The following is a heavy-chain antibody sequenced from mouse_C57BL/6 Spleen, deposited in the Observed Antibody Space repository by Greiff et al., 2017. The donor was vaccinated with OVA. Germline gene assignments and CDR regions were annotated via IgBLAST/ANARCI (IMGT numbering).Heavy chain of an antibody. J-gene: IGHJ4*01. CDR2: IYPGDGDT. V-gene: IGHV1-80*01. Sequence: QVQLQQSGAELVKPGASVKISCKASGYAFSSYWMNWVKQRPGKGLEWIGQIYPGDGDTNYNGKLKGKATLTADKSSSTAYMQLSSLTSEDSAVYFCGRHYGRGYAMDYWGQGTSVTVSS. D-gene: IGHD1-1*01. CDR1: GYAFSSYW. CDR3: GRHYGRGYAMDY.